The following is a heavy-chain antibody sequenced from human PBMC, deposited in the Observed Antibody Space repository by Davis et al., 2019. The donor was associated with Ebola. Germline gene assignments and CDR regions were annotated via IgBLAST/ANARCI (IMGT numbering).Heavy chain of an antibody. Sequence: MPSETLSLTCTISGGSISSYYWSWVRQTPGKGLEWIGYIYYSGSNKYNPSLKSRVTMSVDTSKNQFSLEVRSVTAADTAVYYCARQNGDSRFDYFYGMDVWGQGTTVTVSS. J-gene: IGHJ6*02. D-gene: IGHD4-17*01. CDR1: GGSISSYY. CDR3: ARQNGDSRFDYFYGMDV. CDR2: IYYSGSN. V-gene: IGHV4-59*01.